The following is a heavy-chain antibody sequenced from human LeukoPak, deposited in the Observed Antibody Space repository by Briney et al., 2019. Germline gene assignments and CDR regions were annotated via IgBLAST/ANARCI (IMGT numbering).Heavy chain of an antibody. V-gene: IGHV4-59*12. D-gene: IGHD3-16*02. CDR3: AREPSNYVWGSYRSSDAFDI. CDR1: GGSISSYY. J-gene: IGHJ3*02. CDR2: IYYSGST. Sequence: PSETLSLTCTVSGGSISSYYWSWIRQPPGKGLEWIGYIYYSGSTNYNPSLKSRVTISVDTSKNQFSLKLSSVTAADTAVYYCAREPSNYVWGSYRSSDAFDIWGQGTMVTVSS.